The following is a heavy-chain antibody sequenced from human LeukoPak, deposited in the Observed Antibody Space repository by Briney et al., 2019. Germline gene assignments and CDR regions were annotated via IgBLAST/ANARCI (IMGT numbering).Heavy chain of an antibody. D-gene: IGHD6-19*01. CDR3: ASLAVAGNPI. Sequence: SETLSLTCTVSGGSVSSSSYYWSWIRQPAGKGLEWIGRIYTSGSTNYNPSLKSRVTISVDTSKNQFSLKLSSVTAADTAVYYCASLAVAGNPIWGQGTLVTVSS. CDR1: GGSVSSSSYY. CDR2: IYTSGST. V-gene: IGHV4-61*02. J-gene: IGHJ4*02.